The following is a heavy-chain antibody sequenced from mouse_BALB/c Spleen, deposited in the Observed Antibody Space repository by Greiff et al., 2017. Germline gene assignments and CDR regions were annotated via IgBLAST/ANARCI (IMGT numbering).Heavy chain of an antibody. Sequence: QVHVKQSGPGLVQPSQSLSITCTVSGFSLTSYGVHWVRQSPGKGLEWLGVIWSGGSTDYNAAFISRLSISKDNSKSQVFFKMNSLQANDTAIYYCARNHGSSYDAMDYWGQGTSVTVSS. V-gene: IGHV2-2*02. CDR2: IWSGGST. D-gene: IGHD1-1*01. CDR1: GFSLTSYG. CDR3: ARNHGSSYDAMDY. J-gene: IGHJ4*01.